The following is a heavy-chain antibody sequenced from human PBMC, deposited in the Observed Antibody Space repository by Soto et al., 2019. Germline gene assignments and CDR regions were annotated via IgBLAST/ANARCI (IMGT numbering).Heavy chain of an antibody. Sequence: QVQLVQSGAEVKKPGASVKVSCKASGYTFTSYGISWVRQAPGQGLEWMGWISAYNGNTNDAQKLQGRVTMTTDTSTSTAYMELRSLRSDDTAVYYGARGLELAGHAYYLDSWGQGTLVTVSS. J-gene: IGHJ4*02. CDR1: GYTFTSYG. CDR2: ISAYNGNT. D-gene: IGHD1-7*01. CDR3: ARGLELAGHAYYLDS. V-gene: IGHV1-18*01.